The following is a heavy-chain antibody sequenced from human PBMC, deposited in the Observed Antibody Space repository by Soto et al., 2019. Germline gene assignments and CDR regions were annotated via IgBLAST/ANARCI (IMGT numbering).Heavy chain of an antibody. CDR1: GFTFSSYG. Sequence: QVQLVESGGGVVQPGRSLRLSCAASGFTFSSYGMHWVRQAPGKGLEWVAVISYHGSDKNYADSVRGRFTISRDNSKNQLHLQMNSLRAEDAAVYYCAKGVGALIQQRDPDYWGQGTLVSVSS. CDR3: AKGVGALIQQRDPDY. D-gene: IGHD3-16*01. V-gene: IGHV3-30*18. CDR2: ISYHGSDK. J-gene: IGHJ4*02.